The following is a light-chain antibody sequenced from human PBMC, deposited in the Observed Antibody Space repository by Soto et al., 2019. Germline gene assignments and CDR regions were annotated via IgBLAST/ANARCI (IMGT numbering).Light chain of an antibody. Sequence: EILMTQSPATLSVSPGERATLSCGASQSVSSNLAWYQQKPGQAPRLLIYGASTRATGIPARFTGSGSGTEFTLTISSLQSEDFAVYYCQQYNNWHPLTFGQGTRLEIK. CDR3: QQYNNWHPLT. CDR1: QSVSSN. CDR2: GAS. V-gene: IGKV3-15*01. J-gene: IGKJ5*01.